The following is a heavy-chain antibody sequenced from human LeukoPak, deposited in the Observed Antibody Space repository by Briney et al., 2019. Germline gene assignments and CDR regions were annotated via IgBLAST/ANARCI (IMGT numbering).Heavy chain of an antibody. J-gene: IGHJ3*02. CDR2: ISWNSGSI. D-gene: IGHD3-10*01. V-gene: IGHV3-9*01. CDR3: AKDLYGGFDAFDI. Sequence: GGSLRLSCAASGFTIDDYAMHWFRQAPGKGLEWVSGISWNSGSIGYADSVKGRFTIARDNAKNSLYLQMNSLRAEDTALYYCAKDLYGGFDAFDIWGQGTMVTVSS. CDR1: GFTIDDYA.